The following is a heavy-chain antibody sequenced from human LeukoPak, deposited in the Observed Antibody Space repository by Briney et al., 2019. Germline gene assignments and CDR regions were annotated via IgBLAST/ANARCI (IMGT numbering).Heavy chain of an antibody. J-gene: IGHJ4*02. CDR3: ASYCTSASCYSGY. D-gene: IGHD2-2*01. V-gene: IGHV3-73*01. CDR1: GFTFSGST. CDR2: IRGKANSYAT. Sequence: GGSLRLSCAASGFTFSGSTMHWVRQASGKGLEWVGRIRGKANSYATAYAASVKGRFTISRDDSKNTAYLQMNSLKTEDTAVYYCASYCTSASCYSGYWGPGNLVTVSS.